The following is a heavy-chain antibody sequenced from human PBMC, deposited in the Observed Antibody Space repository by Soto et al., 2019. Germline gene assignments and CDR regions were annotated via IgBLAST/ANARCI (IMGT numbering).Heavy chain of an antibody. Sequence: SETLSLTCTVSGDSIISSDFYWGWVRQPPGKGLEWIGGIFYLGSSYYNPSLKSRVTMSVDTSKNQFSLRLRSVTAADTALYFCARHSLAIRKNNWFDPWGQGITVTVSS. V-gene: IGHV4-39*01. D-gene: IGHD3-3*02. J-gene: IGHJ5*02. CDR2: IFYLGSS. CDR1: GDSIISSDFY. CDR3: ARHSLAIRKNNWFDP.